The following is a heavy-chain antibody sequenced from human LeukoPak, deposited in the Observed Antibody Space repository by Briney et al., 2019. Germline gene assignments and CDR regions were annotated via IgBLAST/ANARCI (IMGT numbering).Heavy chain of an antibody. J-gene: IGHJ4*02. CDR3: ARVSSSWTHFDY. D-gene: IGHD6-13*01. V-gene: IGHV4-59*01. CDR2: LYYSGST. CDR1: GGSINSYY. Sequence: KPSETLSLTCTVSGGSINSYYWSWIRQPPGKGLEWIGYLYYSGSTNYNPSLRSRVTISIDSSKNQFSLKLSSVTAADTAVYYCARVSSSWTHFDYWGQGTLVTVSS.